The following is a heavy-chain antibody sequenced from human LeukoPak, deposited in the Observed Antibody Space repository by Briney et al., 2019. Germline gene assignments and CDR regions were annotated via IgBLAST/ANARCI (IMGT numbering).Heavy chain of an antibody. V-gene: IGHV4-61*02. CDR3: AKDRRQGYYYGSGSYLYMDV. CDR1: GGSISSGGYY. Sequence: SETLSLTCTVSGGSISSGGYYWSWIRQPAGKGLEWIGRIYTSGSTNYNPSLKSRVTISVDTSKNQFSLKLSSVTAADTAVYYCAKDRRQGYYYGSGSYLYMDVWGKGTTVTISS. CDR2: IYTSGST. D-gene: IGHD3-10*01. J-gene: IGHJ6*03.